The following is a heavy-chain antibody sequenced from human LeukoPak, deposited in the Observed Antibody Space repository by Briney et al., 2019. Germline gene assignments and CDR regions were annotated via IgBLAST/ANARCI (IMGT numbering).Heavy chain of an antibody. CDR2: ISAYNGNT. D-gene: IGHD3-10*01. Sequence: GASVKVSCKASGYTFTNYGISWVRQAPGQGLEWMGWISAYNGNTNYAQKLQGRVTITTDTSTSTAYMELRSLRSDDTAVYYCARDEMVRGSYYGMDVWGQGTTVTVSS. CDR1: GYTFTNYG. J-gene: IGHJ6*02. CDR3: ARDEMVRGSYYGMDV. V-gene: IGHV1-18*01.